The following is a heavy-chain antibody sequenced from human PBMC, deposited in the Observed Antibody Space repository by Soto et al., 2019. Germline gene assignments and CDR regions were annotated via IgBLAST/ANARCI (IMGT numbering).Heavy chain of an antibody. D-gene: IGHD5-18*01. Sequence: GGSLRLSCAASGFTFSSYAMSWVRQAPGKGLEWVSAISGSGGSTYYADSVKGRFTISRDNSKNTLYLQMNSLRAEDTAVYYCAKEGSYGRPDEEAVAQPFDYWGQGTLVTVSS. CDR3: AKEGSYGRPDEEAVAQPFDY. CDR2: ISGSGGST. CDR1: GFTFSSYA. J-gene: IGHJ4*02. V-gene: IGHV3-23*01.